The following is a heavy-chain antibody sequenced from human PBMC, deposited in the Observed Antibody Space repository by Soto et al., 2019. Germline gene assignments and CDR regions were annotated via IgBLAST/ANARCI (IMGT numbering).Heavy chain of an antibody. D-gene: IGHD3-10*02. CDR2: ISYDGSNK. V-gene: IGHV3-30*03. CDR1: GFTFSSYG. CDR3: VADYVATDTFDI. Sequence: GGSLRLSCAASGFTFSSYGIHWVRQAPGKGLEWVAVISYDGSNKYYADSVKGRFTISRDNSKNTLYLQMNSLRAEDTALYYCVADYVATDTFDIWGQGTMVTVS. J-gene: IGHJ3*02.